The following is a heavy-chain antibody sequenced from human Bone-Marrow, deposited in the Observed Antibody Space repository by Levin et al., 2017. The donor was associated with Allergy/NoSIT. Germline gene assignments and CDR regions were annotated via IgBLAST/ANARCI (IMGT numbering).Heavy chain of an antibody. CDR2: IYYSGST. J-gene: IGHJ3*02. D-gene: IGHD3-22*01. V-gene: IGHV4-59*08. CDR1: GGSISSYY. CDR3: ARVYYYDSSGYPTDAFDI. Sequence: ASETLSLTCTVSGGSISSYYWSWIRQPPGKGLEWIGYIYYSGSTNYNPSLKSRVTISVDTSKNQFSLKLSSVTAADTAVYYCARVYYYDSSGYPTDAFDIWGQGTMVTVSS.